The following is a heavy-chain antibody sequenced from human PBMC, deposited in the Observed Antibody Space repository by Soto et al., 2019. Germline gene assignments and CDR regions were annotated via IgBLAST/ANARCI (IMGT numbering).Heavy chain of an antibody. V-gene: IGHV1-2*02. CDR1: GYTFTGYY. J-gene: IGHJ6*02. CDR3: ARVCSSTSCYTVNYYYGMDV. D-gene: IGHD2-2*02. CDR2: INPNSGGT. Sequence: GASVKVSCKASGYTFTGYYMHWVRQAPGQGLEWMGWINPNSGGTNYAQKFQGRVTMTRDTSISTAYMELSRLRSDDTAVYYCARVCSSTSCYTVNYYYGMDVWGQGTTVTVPS.